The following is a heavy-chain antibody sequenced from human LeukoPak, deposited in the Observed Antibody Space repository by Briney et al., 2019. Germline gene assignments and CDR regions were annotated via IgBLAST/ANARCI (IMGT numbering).Heavy chain of an antibody. V-gene: IGHV1-69*13. CDR2: IIPIFGTA. Sequence: SVKVSCKASGGTFSSYAISWVRQAPGQGLEWMGGIIPIFGTANYAQKFQGRVTITADESTSTAYMELSSLRSEDTAVCYCATDTFDCSSTSCYSPPTCWGQGTLVTVSS. CDR3: ATDTFDCSSTSCYSPPTC. CDR1: GGTFSSYA. J-gene: IGHJ4*02. D-gene: IGHD2-2*01.